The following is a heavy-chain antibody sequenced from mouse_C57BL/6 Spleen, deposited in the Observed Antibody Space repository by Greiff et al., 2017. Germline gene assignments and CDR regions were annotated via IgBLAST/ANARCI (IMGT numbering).Heavy chain of an antibody. V-gene: IGHV1-81*01. CDR2: IYPRSGNT. Sequence: QVQLKESGAELARPGASVKLSCKASGYTFTSYGISWVKQRTGQGLEWIGEIYPRSGNTYYNEKFKGKATLTADKSSSTAYMGLRSLASEDSAVYFCAKYDYDQYFAMCYWGQATSVSVSS. CDR3: AKYDYDQYFAMCY. D-gene: IGHD2-4*01. CDR1: GYTFTSYG. J-gene: IGHJ4*01.